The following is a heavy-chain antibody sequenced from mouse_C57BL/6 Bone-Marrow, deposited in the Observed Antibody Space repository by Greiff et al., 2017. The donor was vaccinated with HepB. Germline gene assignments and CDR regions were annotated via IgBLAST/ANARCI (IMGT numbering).Heavy chain of an antibody. Sequence: QVQLQQSGPELVKPGASVKISCKASGYAFSSSWMNWVKQRPGKGLEWIGRIYPGDGDTNYNGKFKGKATLTADKSSSTAYMQLSSLTSEDSAVYFCARFRYSNPQYYAMDYWGQGTSVTVSS. CDR3: ARFRYSNPQYYAMDY. V-gene: IGHV1-82*01. D-gene: IGHD2-5*01. J-gene: IGHJ4*01. CDR1: GYAFSSSW. CDR2: IYPGDGDT.